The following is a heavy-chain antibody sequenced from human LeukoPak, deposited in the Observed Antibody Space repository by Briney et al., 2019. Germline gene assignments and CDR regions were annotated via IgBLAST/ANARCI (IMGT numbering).Heavy chain of an antibody. V-gene: IGHV3-11*01. Sequence: GGSLRLSCAASGFTFSDSYMSWIRQAPGEGLDWLACISSSGHTIYYAESVRGRFTISRDNAKNSLYLQLSSLRPEDTAVYYCAQTGRNNYFDSWGQGTLVTVSS. CDR3: AQTGRNNYFDS. CDR1: GFTFSDSY. J-gene: IGHJ5*01. CDR2: ISSSGHTI.